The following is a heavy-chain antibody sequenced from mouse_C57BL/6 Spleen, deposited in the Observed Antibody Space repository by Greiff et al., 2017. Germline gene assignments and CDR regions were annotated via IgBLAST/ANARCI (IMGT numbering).Heavy chain of an antibody. V-gene: IGHV5-9*01. CDR3: AIHGDDYDVYFDY. D-gene: IGHD2-4*01. J-gene: IGHJ2*01. CDR1: GFTFSSYT. Sequence: EVHLVESGGGLVKPGGSLKLSCAASGFTFSSYTMSWVRQTPEKRLEWVATISGGGGNTYYPDSVKGRFTISRDNAKNTLYLQMRSLRSEDTALYYCAIHGDDYDVYFDYWGQGTTLTVSS. CDR2: ISGGGGNT.